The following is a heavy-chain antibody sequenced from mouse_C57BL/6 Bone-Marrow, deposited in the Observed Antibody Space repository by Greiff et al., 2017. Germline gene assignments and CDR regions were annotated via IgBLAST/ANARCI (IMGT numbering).Heavy chain of an antibody. CDR2: IRSKSNNYAT. CDR1: GFSFNTYA. Sequence: DVQLVESGGGLVQPKGSLKLSCAASGFSFNTYAMNWVRQAPGKGLEWVARIRSKSNNYATYYADSVKDRFTISRDDSESMLYLQMNNLKTEDTAMYYCVRGDYAMDYWGQGTSVTVSS. V-gene: IGHV10-1*01. CDR3: VRGDYAMDY. J-gene: IGHJ4*01.